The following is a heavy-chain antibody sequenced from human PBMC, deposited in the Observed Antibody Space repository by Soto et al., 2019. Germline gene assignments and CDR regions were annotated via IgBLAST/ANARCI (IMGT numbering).Heavy chain of an antibody. CDR3: AKDRYLDHDSRGYLFDN. V-gene: IGHV3-23*01. D-gene: IGHD3-22*01. Sequence: EVQLLESGGDLIQPGGSLRLSCAASGFTFNIYAMTWVRQAPGKGLEWVSAISRYGDFTYYADSVEGRFTISRDNSKNTLYLQMNRLRAEDTAVYYCAKDRYLDHDSRGYLFDNWGQGTLVTDSS. J-gene: IGHJ4*02. CDR2: ISRYGDFT. CDR1: GFTFNIYA.